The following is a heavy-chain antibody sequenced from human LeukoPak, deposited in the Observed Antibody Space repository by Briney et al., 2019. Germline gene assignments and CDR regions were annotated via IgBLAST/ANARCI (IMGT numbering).Heavy chain of an antibody. Sequence: GGSLRLSCAASGFTFNSYSMNWVRQAPGKGLEWVSYISSSSSTIYYADSVKGRFTISRDNAKNSLYLQMNSLRAEDTAVYYCARYLIGVEGDYYYYYMDVWGKGTTVTVSS. D-gene: IGHD3-3*01. CDR2: ISSSSSTI. CDR3: ARYLIGVEGDYYYYYMDV. V-gene: IGHV3-48*01. J-gene: IGHJ6*03. CDR1: GFTFNSYS.